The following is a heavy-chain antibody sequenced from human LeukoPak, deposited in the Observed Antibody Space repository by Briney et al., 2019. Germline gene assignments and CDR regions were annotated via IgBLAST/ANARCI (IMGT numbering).Heavy chain of an antibody. D-gene: IGHD3-10*01. CDR2: INPHSGDT. Sequence: GASVKVSCKASAYTFSAFYLQWVRQAPGQGLEWMGWINPHSGDTKFAQTFQGRVTLTTDTPMSIGYMEMSGLKSDDTAVYYCAMGNVHAYGLGPMTHWGQGTLVTVSS. CDR3: AMGNVHAYGLGPMTH. V-gene: IGHV1-2*02. J-gene: IGHJ4*02. CDR1: AYTFSAFY.